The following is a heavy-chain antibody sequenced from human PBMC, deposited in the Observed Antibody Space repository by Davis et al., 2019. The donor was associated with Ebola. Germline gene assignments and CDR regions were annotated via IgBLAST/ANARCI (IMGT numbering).Heavy chain of an antibody. CDR3: AREVPLIGYCSGGSCYPGFDY. J-gene: IGHJ4*02. Sequence: PSETLSLTCTVSGGSISSGGYYWSWIRQHPGKGLEWIGYIYYSGSTYYNPSLKSRVTISVDTSKNQFSLKLSSVTAADTAVYYCAREVPLIGYCSGGSCYPGFDYWGQGTLVTVSS. D-gene: IGHD2-15*01. CDR1: GGSISSGGYY. V-gene: IGHV4-31*03. CDR2: IYYSGST.